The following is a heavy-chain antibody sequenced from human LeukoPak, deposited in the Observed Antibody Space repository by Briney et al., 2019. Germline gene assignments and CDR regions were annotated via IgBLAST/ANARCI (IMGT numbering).Heavy chain of an antibody. D-gene: IGHD1-26*01. CDR2: INSDGRST. Sequence: PGGSLRLSCAASGFTFSGYWMQGVRHAPGKGVVGVSRINSDGRSTIYADSVKGGFTISRDNDKNTLYVQMNSLRGEDTAVYYCASGSYPGILDYWGQGTLLTVSS. CDR3: ASGSYPGILDY. J-gene: IGHJ4*02. CDR1: GFTFSGYW. V-gene: IGHV3-74*01.